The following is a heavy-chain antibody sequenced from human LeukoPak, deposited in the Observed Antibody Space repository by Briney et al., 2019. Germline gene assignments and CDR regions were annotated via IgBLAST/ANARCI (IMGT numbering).Heavy chain of an antibody. CDR3: ARDRGCVSTACYTEGFDY. CDR1: GYTLTELS. CDR2: LDPEDGET. J-gene: IGHJ4*02. V-gene: IGHV1-24*01. Sequence: ASVKVSCKVSGYTLTELSMHWVRQAPGKGLEWMGGLDPEDGETIYAQKFQGRVTMTEDTSTDTAYMELSSLRSEDTAVYYCARDRGCVSTACYTEGFDYWGQGTLVTVSS. D-gene: IGHD2-2*02.